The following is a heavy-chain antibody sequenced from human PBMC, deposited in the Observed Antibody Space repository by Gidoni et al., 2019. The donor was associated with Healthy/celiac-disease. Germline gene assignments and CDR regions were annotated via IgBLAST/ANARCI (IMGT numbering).Heavy chain of an antibody. CDR3: ARAARDCSSTSCYRRATTRMDV. V-gene: IGHV3-33*01. CDR2: IWYDGSNK. CDR1: AFTFSSYG. J-gene: IGHJ6*03. D-gene: IGHD2-2*01. Sequence: QVQLVESGGGVVQPGRSLRLSCAASAFTFSSYGIPWVRQAPGKGLEWVAVIWYDGSNKYYADSVKGRFTISRDNSKNTLYLQMNSLRAEDTAVYYCARAARDCSSTSCYRRATTRMDVWGKGTTVTVSS.